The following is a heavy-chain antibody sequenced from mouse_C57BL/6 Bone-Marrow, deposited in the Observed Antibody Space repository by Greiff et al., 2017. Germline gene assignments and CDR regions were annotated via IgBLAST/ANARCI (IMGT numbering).Heavy chain of an antibody. V-gene: IGHV1-9*01. CDR2: ILPGSGST. CDR3: AREGMANYFDY. D-gene: IGHD2-10*02. Sequence: QVQLQQSGAELMKPGASVKLSCKATGYTFTGYWIEWVKQRPGHGLEWIGEILPGSGSTNYNVKFKGKATLTVDTSSSTAYMQLSSLTSEDSAVYYCAREGMANYFDYWGQGTTLTVSS. CDR1: GYTFTGYW. J-gene: IGHJ2*01.